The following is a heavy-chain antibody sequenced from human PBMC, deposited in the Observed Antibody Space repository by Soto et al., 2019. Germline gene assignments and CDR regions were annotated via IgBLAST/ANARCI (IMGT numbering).Heavy chain of an antibody. CDR2: MNPNSGNT. D-gene: IGHD1-26*01. J-gene: IGHJ3*02. CDR3: GREGAGNAFDT. CDR1: GYTFTRYD. Sequence: ASVKVSGKASGYTFTRYDINWVRQATGQGLEWMGWMNPNSGNTGYAQKFQGRVTMTRNTSISTAYMELSSLRSEDTAVYYCGREGAGNAFDTWGQGTMVTVSS. V-gene: IGHV1-8*01.